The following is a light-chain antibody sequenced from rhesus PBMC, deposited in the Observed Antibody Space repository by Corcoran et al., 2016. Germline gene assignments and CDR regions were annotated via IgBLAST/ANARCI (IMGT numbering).Light chain of an antibody. J-gene: IGKJ1*01. CDR1: QGISSS. V-gene: IGKV1-28*01. CDR2: AAA. CDR3: LQHNSSPWT. Sequence: DIRMTQSPSSLSASVGDTVTITCRASQGISSSLNWFQHKPGKAPKLLLYAAASWEGGAPSRFSGSGSGTESTLTIRGLQPEDVAAYYCLQHNSSPWTFGRGTKVEIK.